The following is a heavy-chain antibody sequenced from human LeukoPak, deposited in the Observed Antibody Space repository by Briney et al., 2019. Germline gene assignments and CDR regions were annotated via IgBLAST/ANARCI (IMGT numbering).Heavy chain of an antibody. V-gene: IGHV4-4*07. Sequence: SETLSLTCTVAGGSISSYYWSWFRQPAQKRLEYIGRINSGGSTNYNPSLMGRVTMSGDTSKNQVTLRLTSVTAADTAVYYSARVVAMIRGVRSDAYYFDYWGQGTLVTVSS. J-gene: IGHJ4*02. CDR2: INSGGST. CDR3: ARVVAMIRGVRSDAYYFDY. D-gene: IGHD3-10*01. CDR1: GGSISSYY.